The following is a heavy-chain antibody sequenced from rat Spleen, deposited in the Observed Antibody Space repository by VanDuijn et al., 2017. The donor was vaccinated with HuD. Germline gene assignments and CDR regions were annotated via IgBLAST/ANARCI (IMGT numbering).Heavy chain of an antibody. CDR1: GFTLSNYY. CDR3: VSHGARISRFAY. V-gene: IGHV5-29*01. J-gene: IGHJ3*01. D-gene: IGHD2-7*01. Sequence: EVQLVESGGDLVQPGRSLKLSCAVSGFTLSNYYMAWVRQAPTKGLEWVATISYDGSSTYYRDSVKGRFTISRDNAKSTLYLQMDSLRSEDTATYYCVSHGARISRFAYWGQGTLVTVSS. CDR2: ISYDGSST.